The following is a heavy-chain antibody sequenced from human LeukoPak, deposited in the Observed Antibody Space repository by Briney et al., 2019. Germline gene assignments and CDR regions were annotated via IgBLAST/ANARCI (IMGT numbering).Heavy chain of an antibody. CDR1: GGSISIYY. Sequence: SETLSLTCIVSGGSISIYYWNWIRQPPGKGLEWIGYIYNSGSTDYNPSLKRRVTISADMSKNQFSLKLTSVTAADTAVYYCARDRELGSWGQGILVTVSS. J-gene: IGHJ5*02. CDR2: IYNSGST. D-gene: IGHD3-16*01. V-gene: IGHV4-59*01. CDR3: ARDRELGS.